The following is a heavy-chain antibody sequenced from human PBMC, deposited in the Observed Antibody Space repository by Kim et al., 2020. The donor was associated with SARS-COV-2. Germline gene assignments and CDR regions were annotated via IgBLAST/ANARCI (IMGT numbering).Heavy chain of an antibody. CDR2: INPNSGGT. CDR3: ARGRWNVRGGWFDP. V-gene: IGHV1-2*02. J-gene: IGHJ5*02. CDR1: GYTFTGYY. Sequence: ASVKVSCKASGYTFTGYYMHWVRQAPGQGLEWMGWINPNSGGTNYAQKFQGRVTMTRDTSISTAYMELSRLRSDDTAVYYCARGRWNVRGGWFDPWGQGTLVTVSS. D-gene: IGHD3-16*01.